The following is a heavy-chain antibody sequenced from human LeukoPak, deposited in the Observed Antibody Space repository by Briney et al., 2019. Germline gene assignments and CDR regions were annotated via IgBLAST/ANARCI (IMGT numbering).Heavy chain of an antibody. Sequence: GRSLRLSCAASGFTFRAYAMHWVRQAPGKGLEWLAVISNDGTIQYYADSVKGRFTISRDNAKNSLYLEMNSLRAEDTAMYYCARDRRDGYNVLDYWGQGTLVTVSS. CDR2: ISNDGTIQ. CDR1: GFTFRAYA. D-gene: IGHD5-24*01. J-gene: IGHJ4*02. CDR3: ARDRRDGYNVLDY. V-gene: IGHV3-30*04.